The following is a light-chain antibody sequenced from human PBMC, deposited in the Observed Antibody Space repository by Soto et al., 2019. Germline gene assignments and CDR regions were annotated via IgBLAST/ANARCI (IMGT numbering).Light chain of an antibody. Sequence: QYVLTHPGAVCCSLGQSITISCTGTSSDIGGYKYVSWYQQHPGKAPKLIIFEVSNRPSGVSDRFSGSNSGNTASLTISGLQAEDEADYYCTSYSRYRVMVFGGGTKVTVL. CDR1: SSDIGGYKY. V-gene: IGLV2-14*01. J-gene: IGLJ3*02. CDR3: TSYSRYRVMV. CDR2: EVS.